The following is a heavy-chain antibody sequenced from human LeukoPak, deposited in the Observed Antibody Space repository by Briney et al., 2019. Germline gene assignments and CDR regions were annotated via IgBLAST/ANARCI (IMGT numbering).Heavy chain of an antibody. J-gene: IGHJ6*03. CDR1: GYTFINYG. CDR2: ISAYNGNT. Sequence: ASVKVSCKASGYTFINYGISWVRQAPGQGLEWMGWISAYNGNTNYAQKFQGRVTMTTDTSTTTAYMELRSLRSDDTAVYYCARDKAAIYYYYYYMDVWGKGTTVTISS. CDR3: ARDKAAIYYYYYYMDV. D-gene: IGHD2-2*01. V-gene: IGHV1-18*01.